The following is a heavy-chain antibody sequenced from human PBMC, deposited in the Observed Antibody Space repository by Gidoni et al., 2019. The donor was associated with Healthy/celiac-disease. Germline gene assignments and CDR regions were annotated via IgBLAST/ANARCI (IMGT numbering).Heavy chain of an antibody. CDR3: AKLGCSGGSCYYDAFDI. CDR1: GVTFSSYA. CDR2: ISGSGGST. V-gene: IGHV3-23*01. Sequence: EVQLLESGGGLVQPGGSLRLSCAASGVTFSSYAMSWVRQAPGKGLELVSAISGSGGSTYYADSVKGRFTISRDNSKNTLYLQMNSLRAEDTAVYYCAKLGCSGGSCYYDAFDIWGQGTMVTVSS. J-gene: IGHJ3*02. D-gene: IGHD2-15*01.